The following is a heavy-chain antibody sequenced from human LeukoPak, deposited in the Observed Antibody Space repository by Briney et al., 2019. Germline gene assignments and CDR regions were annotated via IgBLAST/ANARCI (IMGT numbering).Heavy chain of an antibody. CDR3: AKDRSWGMNSAEY. CDR2: IRYDGSRT. D-gene: IGHD7-27*01. Sequence: PGGSLRLSCAASGFIFKNFGMYWVRQAPGKGLEWVAFIRYDGSRTYYTDSVKGRFTISRDNSNNTLYLQMNSLRPEDTAAYFCAKDRSWGMNSAEYWGQGTLVTVSS. V-gene: IGHV3-30*02. CDR1: GFIFKNFG. J-gene: IGHJ4*02.